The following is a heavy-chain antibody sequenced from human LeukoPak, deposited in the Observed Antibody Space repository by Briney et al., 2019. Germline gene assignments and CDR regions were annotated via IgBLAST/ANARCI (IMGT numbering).Heavy chain of an antibody. V-gene: IGHV4-31*03. D-gene: IGHD1-7*01. CDR1: GGSISSGAYY. CDR2: IYYSGST. CDR3: ASGTGTTHAFDI. J-gene: IGHJ3*02. Sequence: SETLSLTCTVSGGSISSGAYYWSWIRQHPGKGLEWIGYIYYSGSTYYNPSLKSRVTISVDTSKNQFSLKLSSVTAADTAVYYCASGTGTTHAFDIWGQGTMVTVSS.